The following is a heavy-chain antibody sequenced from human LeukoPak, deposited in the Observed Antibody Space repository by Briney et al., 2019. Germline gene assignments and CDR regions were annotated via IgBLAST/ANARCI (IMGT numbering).Heavy chain of an antibody. CDR1: GYTFTNSY. CDR2: INPGGGNT. J-gene: IGHJ3*02. CDR3: ARIRDGYNDAYDI. Sequence: ASVMVSCKASGYTFTNSYIHWVRQAPGQGFQWMGLINPGGGNTNYAQNFQGRLTITRDTSTTTVYMELSGLRSEDTAIYYCARIRDGYNDAYDIWGQGTVVTVPS. V-gene: IGHV1-46*01. D-gene: IGHD5-24*01.